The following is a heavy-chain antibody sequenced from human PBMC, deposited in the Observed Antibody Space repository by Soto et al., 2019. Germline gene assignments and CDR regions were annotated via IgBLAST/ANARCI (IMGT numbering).Heavy chain of an antibody. V-gene: IGHV1-18*01. Sequence: QVQLVQSGGEVKKPGASVKVSCKASGDTVTKYGISWVRQAPGQGLEWLGWISFYNGHTNYALKFQDRITFTTDTSTSTASMELRSLTSDDTAVYYCASATSIAVAGKETWGQGTGVTVSS. CDR2: ISFYNGHT. D-gene: IGHD6-19*01. CDR3: ASATSIAVAGKET. CDR1: GDTVTKYG. J-gene: IGHJ4*02.